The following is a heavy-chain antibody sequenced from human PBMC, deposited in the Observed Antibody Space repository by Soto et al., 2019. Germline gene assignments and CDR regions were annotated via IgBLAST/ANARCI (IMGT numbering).Heavy chain of an antibody. CDR1: GGSISSYY. V-gene: IGHV4-59*08. D-gene: IGHD2-2*01. CDR2: IYYSGST. Sequence: QVQLQESGPGLVKPSETLSLTCTVSGGSISSYYWSWIRQPPGKGLEWIGYIYYSGSTNYNPSLNSRVTTSVDTSKNQFSLNLSSVTAADTAVYYCARLRYCSSTSCSPYYYYYYMDVWGKGTTVTVSS. J-gene: IGHJ6*03. CDR3: ARLRYCSSTSCSPYYYYYYMDV.